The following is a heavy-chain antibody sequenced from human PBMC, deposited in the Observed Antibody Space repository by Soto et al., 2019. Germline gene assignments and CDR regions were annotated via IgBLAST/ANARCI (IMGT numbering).Heavy chain of an antibody. CDR3: AKGADSTGYYNFDY. J-gene: IGHJ4*02. D-gene: IGHD3-22*01. CDR1: GFTFSTYG. Sequence: QVQLVESGGGVVQPGRSLRLSCAASGFTFSTYGIHWVRQAPGKGLEWVAVISYDGSKKYYIDSVKGRFTISRDNSKNTLYLQMNSMRTEDTAVYYCAKGADSTGYYNFDYWGQGTLVTVSS. V-gene: IGHV3-30*18. CDR2: ISYDGSKK.